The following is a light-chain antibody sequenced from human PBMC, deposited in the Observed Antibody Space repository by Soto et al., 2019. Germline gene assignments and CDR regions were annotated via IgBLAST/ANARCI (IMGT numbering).Light chain of an antibody. J-gene: IGKJ4*01. Sequence: EIVVTQSPATLSLSTGERATLSCRASQRVGSYLGWYQQRPGQAPRLLIYGASNRATGIPARFSGSGSGTDFTLTISSLDPEDFAVYYCQQRSNWPLTFCGGTKVDIK. CDR2: GAS. CDR3: QQRSNWPLT. V-gene: IGKV3-11*01. CDR1: QRVGSY.